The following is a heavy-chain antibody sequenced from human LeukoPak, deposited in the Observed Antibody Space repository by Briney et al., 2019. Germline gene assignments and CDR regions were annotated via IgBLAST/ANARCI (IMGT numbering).Heavy chain of an antibody. CDR1: GFTFSSYS. J-gene: IGHJ5*02. CDR2: ISSSSSYI. Sequence: GGSLRLSCAPSGFTFSSYSMNGVCQAPREGLWWVSSISSSSSYIYYADSVKGRFTIARDNAKNSLFLQMNSLRAEDTAVYYCARVGYSSGWYGWFDPWGQGTLVTVSS. CDR3: ARVGYSSGWYGWFDP. V-gene: IGHV3-21*01. D-gene: IGHD6-19*01.